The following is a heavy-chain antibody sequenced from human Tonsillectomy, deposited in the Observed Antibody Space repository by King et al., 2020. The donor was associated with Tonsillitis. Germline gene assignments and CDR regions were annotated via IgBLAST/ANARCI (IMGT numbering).Heavy chain of an antibody. Sequence: VQLVESGGGVVQPGRSLRLSCAASGFTFSSYGIHWVRQAPGKGLEWVALISYDGSNKYYADSVKGRFTISRDNSKNTLSLQMNSLRAEDTAVYYCAKGLSRWYEENVFDYWGQGTLVTVSS. CDR2: ISYDGSNK. CDR1: GFTFSSYG. J-gene: IGHJ4*02. CDR3: AKGLSRWYEENVFDY. V-gene: IGHV3-30*18. D-gene: IGHD6-13*01.